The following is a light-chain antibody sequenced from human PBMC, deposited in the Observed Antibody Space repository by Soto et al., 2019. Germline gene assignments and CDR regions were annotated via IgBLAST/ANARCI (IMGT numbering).Light chain of an antibody. CDR1: QDISNY. V-gene: IGKV1-5*03. CDR2: KAS. CDR3: QHYNSYSEA. Sequence: IQITQSPSTLPGSVLDIVTITCQASQDISNYLNWYQQKPGKAPKLLIYKASTLKSGVPSRFSGSGSGTEFTITISSLQNDDFANYYCQHYNSYSEAVGQGTQVDIK. J-gene: IGKJ1*01.